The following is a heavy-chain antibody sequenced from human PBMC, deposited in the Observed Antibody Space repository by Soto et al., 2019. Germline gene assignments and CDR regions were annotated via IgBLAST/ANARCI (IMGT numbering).Heavy chain of an antibody. CDR1: GGSISSSSYY. V-gene: IGHV4-39*01. Sequence: SETLSLTCTVSGGSISSSSYYWGWIRQPPGKGLEWIGSIYYSGSTYYNPSLKSRVTISVDTSKNQFSLKLSSVTAADTAVYYCARSDTTVTHLDYWGQGTLVTVSS. J-gene: IGHJ4*02. CDR3: ARSDTTVTHLDY. CDR2: IYYSGST. D-gene: IGHD4-17*01.